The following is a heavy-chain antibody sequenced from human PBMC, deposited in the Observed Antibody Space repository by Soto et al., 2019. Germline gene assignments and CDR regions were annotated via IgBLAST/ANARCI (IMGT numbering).Heavy chain of an antibody. V-gene: IGHV4-31*03. CDR2: IYYSGST. CDR1: GGSISSGGYY. CDR3: ARVVLGVEAFDI. D-gene: IGHD2-15*01. J-gene: IGHJ3*02. Sequence: SETLSLTCTVSGGSISSGGYYWSWIRQHPGKGLEWIGYIYYSGSTYYNPSLKSRVTISVDTSKNQFSLKLSSVTAADTAVYYCARVVLGVEAFDIWGQGTMVTISS.